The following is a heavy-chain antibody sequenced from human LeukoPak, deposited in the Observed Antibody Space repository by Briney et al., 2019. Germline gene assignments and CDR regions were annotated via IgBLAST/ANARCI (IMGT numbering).Heavy chain of an antibody. CDR1: GGSFSGYY. Sequence: SETLSLTCVVYGGSFSGYYWSWIRQPPGKGLEWIGEINHSGSTNYNPSLKSRVTISVDTSKNQFSLKLSSVTAADTAVYYCARGRGYGNSYYFDYWGQGTLVTVSS. J-gene: IGHJ4*02. CDR3: ARGRGYGNSYYFDY. CDR2: INHSGST. V-gene: IGHV4-34*01. D-gene: IGHD5-12*01.